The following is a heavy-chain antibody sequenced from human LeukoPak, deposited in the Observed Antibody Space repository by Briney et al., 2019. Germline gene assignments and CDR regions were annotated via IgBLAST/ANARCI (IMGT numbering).Heavy chain of an antibody. CDR2: ISPNSGGT. CDR1: GYTFIDYY. D-gene: IGHD6-13*01. CDR3: ARVPTYSLSDTL. Sequence: ASVKVSCKASGYTFIDYYMHWVRQAPGQGLEWIGWISPNSGGTKSVQKFQGRVTMTRDTSITTVYMELSGLSFDDTAVYYCARVPTYSLSDTLWGQGTLVTVSS. V-gene: IGHV1-2*02. J-gene: IGHJ4*02.